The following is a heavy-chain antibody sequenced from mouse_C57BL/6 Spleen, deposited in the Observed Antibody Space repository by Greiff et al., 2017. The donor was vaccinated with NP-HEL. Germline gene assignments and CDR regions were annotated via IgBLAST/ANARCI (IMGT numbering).Heavy chain of an antibody. Sequence: DVKLQESGGGLVQPGGSLKLSCAASGFTFSDYYMYWVRQTPEKRLEWVAYISNGGGSTYYPDTVKGRFTISRDNAKNTLYLQMSRLKSEDTAMYYCARHERGELYYPFAYWGQGTLVTVSA. CDR2: ISNGGGST. V-gene: IGHV5-12*01. D-gene: IGHD2-1*01. CDR1: GFTFSDYY. CDR3: ARHERGELYYPFAY. J-gene: IGHJ3*01.